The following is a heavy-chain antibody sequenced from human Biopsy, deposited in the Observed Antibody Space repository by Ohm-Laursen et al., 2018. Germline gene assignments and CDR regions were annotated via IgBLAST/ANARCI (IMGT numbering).Heavy chain of an antibody. V-gene: IGHV4-4*07. CDR3: ARATSSTGWPYYYFYGMDV. J-gene: IGHJ6*02. Sequence: TLSLTCTVSGGSISGHFWSWVRQPAGKGLEWIGRIYSNGNTNYNPSLKSRVTISVDTSKNQFSLRLNSVTAADTAVYYCARATSSTGWPYYYFYGMDVWGQGTTVTVSS. CDR1: GGSISGHF. CDR2: IYSNGNT. D-gene: IGHD2-2*01.